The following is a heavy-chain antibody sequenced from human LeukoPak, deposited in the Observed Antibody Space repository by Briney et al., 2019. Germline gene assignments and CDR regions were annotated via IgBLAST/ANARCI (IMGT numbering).Heavy chain of an antibody. J-gene: IGHJ4*02. CDR2: IHPSSGST. Sequence: ASVKVSCKASGYTFINYYIHWVRQAPGQGLEWMGIIHPSSGSTGYAQKFQGRVTMTRDMSASTVYMELSSLRSEDTALYYCARAGYSSGYFDYWGQGTLVTVSS. CDR1: GYTFINYY. D-gene: IGHD6-19*01. V-gene: IGHV1-46*01. CDR3: ARAGYSSGYFDY.